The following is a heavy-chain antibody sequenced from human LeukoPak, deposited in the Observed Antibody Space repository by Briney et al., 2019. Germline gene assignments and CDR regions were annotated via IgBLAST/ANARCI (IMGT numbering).Heavy chain of an antibody. Sequence: ASVKVSCKASGGTFSSYAISWVRQAPGQGLGWMGGIIPIFGTANYAQKFQGRVTITTDESTSTAYMELSSLRSEDTAVYYCARTFWVDTAMVTGYMDVWGKGTTVTVSS. CDR1: GGTFSSYA. V-gene: IGHV1-69*05. J-gene: IGHJ6*03. CDR2: IIPIFGTA. D-gene: IGHD5-18*01. CDR3: ARTFWVDTAMVTGYMDV.